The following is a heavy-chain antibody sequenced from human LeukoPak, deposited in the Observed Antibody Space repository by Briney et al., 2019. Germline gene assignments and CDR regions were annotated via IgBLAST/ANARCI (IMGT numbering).Heavy chain of an antibody. Sequence: PGRSLRLSCAASGFTFSNYGMHWDRQAPGKGLEWVAVISYDGSYKYYADSVKGRFTISRDNSKNTLYLQMNSLRAEDTAVYYCAKDGRGPYSSTWYLAWLFDYWGQGTLVTVSS. CDR3: AKDGRGPYSSTWYLAWLFDY. V-gene: IGHV3-30*18. J-gene: IGHJ4*02. CDR1: GFTFSNYG. D-gene: IGHD6-13*01. CDR2: ISYDGSYK.